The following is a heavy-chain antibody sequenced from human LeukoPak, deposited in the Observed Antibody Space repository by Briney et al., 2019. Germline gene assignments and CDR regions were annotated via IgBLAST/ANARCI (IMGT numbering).Heavy chain of an antibody. CDR3: AKDRGSGSYPVGGAFDI. CDR1: GFTFSSYW. CDR2: ISWNSGSI. V-gene: IGHV3-9*03. Sequence: PGGSLRLSCAASGFTFSSYWMHWVRQAPGKGLVWVSGISWNSGSIGYADSVKGRFTISRDNAKNSLYLQMNSLRAEDMALYYCAKDRGSGSYPVGGAFDIWGQGTMVTVSS. D-gene: IGHD1-26*01. J-gene: IGHJ3*02.